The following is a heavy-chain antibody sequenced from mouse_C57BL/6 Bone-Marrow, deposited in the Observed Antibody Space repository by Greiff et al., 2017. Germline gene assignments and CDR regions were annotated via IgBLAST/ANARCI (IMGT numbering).Heavy chain of an antibody. J-gene: IGHJ1*03. D-gene: IGHD6-1*01. CDR1: GFTFTDYY. CDR2: VYPYNGGT. CDR3: ARNPLSFSWYFDV. Sequence: VQLQQSGPVLVKPGPSVKISCKASGFTFTDYYMHWVKQSHGKSLEWIGLVYPYNGGTSYNQKLQGKATLTVDTSSSTAYMELNSLTSEDSAVYYCARNPLSFSWYFDVWGTGTTVTVSS. V-gene: IGHV1-36*01.